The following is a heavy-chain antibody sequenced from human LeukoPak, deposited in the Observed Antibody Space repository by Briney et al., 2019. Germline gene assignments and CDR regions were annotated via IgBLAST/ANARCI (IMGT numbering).Heavy chain of an antibody. CDR3: ATTTIGSSSSYYFRY. Sequence: SETLSLTCTISDGSITTYYWSWIRQPPGKGLEWIGYIYYSGTTGYNPALKSRVTLSVDTSKNQFSLTLTSVTAADTAMYYCATTTIGSSSSYYFRYWGRGTLVTVSS. CDR1: DGSITTYY. CDR2: IYYSGTT. V-gene: IGHV4-59*01. J-gene: IGHJ4*02. D-gene: IGHD6-6*01.